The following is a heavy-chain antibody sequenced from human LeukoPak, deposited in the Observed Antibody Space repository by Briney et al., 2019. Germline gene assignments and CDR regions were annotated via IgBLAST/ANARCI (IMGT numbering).Heavy chain of an antibody. V-gene: IGHV3-48*04. CDR1: GFTFSSSA. Sequence: GGSLRLSCAASGFTFSSSAMNWVRQAPGKGLEWVSYISSGTSTIYYADSVKGRFTISRDNAKNSQYLQMNSLRAEDTAVYYCARDVAYYGGDWFDPWGQGTLVTVSS. CDR2: ISSGTSTI. CDR3: ARDVAYYGGDWFDP. J-gene: IGHJ5*02. D-gene: IGHD4-23*01.